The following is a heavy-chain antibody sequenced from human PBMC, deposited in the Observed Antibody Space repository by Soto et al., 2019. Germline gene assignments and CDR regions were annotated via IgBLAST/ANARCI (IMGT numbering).Heavy chain of an antibody. CDR1: GYSFTSYW. CDR3: AISTYCSGGSCYGYYYGMDV. CDR2: ICPCDSDT. J-gene: IGHJ6*02. V-gene: IGHV5-51*01. D-gene: IGHD2-15*01. Sequence: PXESLKISFKGSGYSFTSYWIGWVRQMPGKGLEWMGIICPCDSDTRYSPSFQGQVTISADKSISTAYLQWSSLKASDTAMYYCAISTYCSGGSCYGYYYGMDVWGQGTTVTVSS.